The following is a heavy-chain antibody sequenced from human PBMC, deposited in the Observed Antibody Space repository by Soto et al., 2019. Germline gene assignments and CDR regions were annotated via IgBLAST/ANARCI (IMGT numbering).Heavy chain of an antibody. CDR2: ISGSGGST. CDR3: AKTPLHSYFDY. Sequence: GGSLRLSCAASGFTFSSYAMSWVRQARGKGLEWVAAISGSGGSTDYADSVKGRFTISRDNSKNTLYLQMNSLRAEDTAVYYCAKTPLHSYFDYWGQGTLVTVSS. J-gene: IGHJ4*02. CDR1: GFTFSSYA. V-gene: IGHV3-23*01.